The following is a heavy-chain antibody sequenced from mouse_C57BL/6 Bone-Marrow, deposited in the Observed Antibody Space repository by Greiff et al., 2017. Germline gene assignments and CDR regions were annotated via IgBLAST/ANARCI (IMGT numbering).Heavy chain of an antibody. Sequence: QVQLKQPGAELVKPGASVKLSCKASGYTFTSYWMHWVKQRPGQGLEWIGMIHPNSGSTNYNEKFKSKATLTVDKSSSTAYTQLSSLTSEDSAVYYCASPSGRSWFAYWGQGTLVTVSA. D-gene: IGHD2-10*02. CDR2: IHPNSGST. V-gene: IGHV1-64*01. CDR1: GYTFTSYW. CDR3: ASPSGRSWFAY. J-gene: IGHJ3*01.